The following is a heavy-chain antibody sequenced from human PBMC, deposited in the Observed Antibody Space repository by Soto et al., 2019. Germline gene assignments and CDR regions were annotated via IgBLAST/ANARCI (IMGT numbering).Heavy chain of an antibody. CDR2: ISSSGSTI. D-gene: IGHD5-12*01. J-gene: IGHJ4*02. V-gene: IGHV3-11*01. CDR1: GFTFSDYC. Sequence: GGSLRLSCAASGFTFSDYCMSWIRQAPGKGLEWVSYISSSGSTIYYADSVKGRFTISRDNAKNSLYLQMNSLRAEDTAVYYCAREVRYSGYLSHDYWGQGTLVTVSS. CDR3: AREVRYSGYLSHDY.